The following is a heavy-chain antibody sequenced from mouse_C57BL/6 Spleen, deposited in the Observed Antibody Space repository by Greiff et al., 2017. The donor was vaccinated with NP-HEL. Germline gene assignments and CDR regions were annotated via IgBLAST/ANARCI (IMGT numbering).Heavy chain of an antibody. CDR3: ARGDYYGSRGGYYAMDY. J-gene: IGHJ4*01. CDR1: GYAFSSYW. CDR2: IYPGDGDT. Sequence: VKLQESGAELVKPGASVKISCKASGYAFSSYWMNWVKQRPGKGLEWIGQIYPGDGDTNYNGKFKGKATLTADKSSSTAYMQLSSLTSEDSAVYFCARGDYYGSRGGYYAMDYWGQGTSVTVSS. V-gene: IGHV1-80*01. D-gene: IGHD1-1*01.